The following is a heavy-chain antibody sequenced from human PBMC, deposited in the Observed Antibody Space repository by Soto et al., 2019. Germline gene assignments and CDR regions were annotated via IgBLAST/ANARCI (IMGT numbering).Heavy chain of an antibody. CDR2: IYYSGST. J-gene: IGHJ4*02. Sequence: SETLSLTCSVSGGSISSGDYYWNWIRQPPGKGLEWIGHIYYSGSTYYNSSLKSRVTISVDTSKNQFSLKLSSVTAADTAMYYCARDTTPSLWGQGTLVTVSS. CDR1: GGSISSGDYY. V-gene: IGHV4-30-4*02. D-gene: IGHD1-1*01. CDR3: ARDTTPSL.